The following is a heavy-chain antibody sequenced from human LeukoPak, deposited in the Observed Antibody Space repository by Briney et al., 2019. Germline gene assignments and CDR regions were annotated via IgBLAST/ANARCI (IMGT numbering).Heavy chain of an antibody. V-gene: IGHV3-15*01. CDR3: TTLRKYCGGDCINFGY. CDR2: IKSKTDGGTT. CDR1: GFTFSNAW. Sequence: PGGSLRLSCAASGFTFSNAWMSWVRQAPGKGLEWVGRIKSKTDGGTTDYAAPVKGRFTISRDDSKNTLYLQMNSLKTEDTAVYYCTTLRKYCGGDCINFGYWGQGTLVTVSS. D-gene: IGHD2-21*02. J-gene: IGHJ4*02.